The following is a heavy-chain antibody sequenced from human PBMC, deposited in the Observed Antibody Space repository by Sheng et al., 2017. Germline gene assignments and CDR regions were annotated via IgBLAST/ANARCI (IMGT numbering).Heavy chain of an antibody. CDR1: GFTFSSYA. J-gene: IGHJ5*02. V-gene: IGHV3-30-3*01. Sequence: QVQLVESGGGVVQPGRSLRLSCAASGFTFSSYAMHWVRQAPGKGLEWVAVISYDGSNKYYADSVKGRFTISRDNSKNTLYLQMNSLRAEDTAVYYCAGGWGIVQAPWGQGTLVTVSS. CDR2: ISYDGSNK. D-gene: IGHD2-2*01. CDR3: AGGWGIVQAP.